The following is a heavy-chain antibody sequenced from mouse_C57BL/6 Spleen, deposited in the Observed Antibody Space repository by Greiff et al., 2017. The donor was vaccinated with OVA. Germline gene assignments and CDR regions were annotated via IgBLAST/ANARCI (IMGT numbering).Heavy chain of an antibody. CDR3: ARGGWDVGAWFAY. V-gene: IGHV1-72*01. D-gene: IGHD4-1*01. CDR1: RYTFTSYW. J-gene: IGHJ3*01. Sequence: QSHVKQPAAELVNPGASVKLSCKAPRYTFTSYWILWFKQRPGRGLEWIGRFDPNSDGARYSELFKGKATLTVDKPSSTAYMQLSSLTSEDSAVDYCARGGWDVGAWFAYWGQGTLVTVSA. CDR2: FDPNSDGA.